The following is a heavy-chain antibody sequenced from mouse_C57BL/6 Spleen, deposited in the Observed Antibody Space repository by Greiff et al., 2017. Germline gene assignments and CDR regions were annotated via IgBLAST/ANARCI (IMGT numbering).Heavy chain of an antibody. CDR3: AKEGSSYGGAWFAY. J-gene: IGHJ3*01. D-gene: IGHD1-1*01. CDR1: GFSLTSYG. Sequence: VNLVESGPGLVQPSQSLSITCTVSGFSLTSYGVHWVRQSPGKGLEWLGVIWRGGSTDYNAAFMSRLSITKDNSKSQVFFKMNSLQADDTAIYYCAKEGSSYGGAWFAYWGQGTLVTVSA. CDR2: IWRGGST. V-gene: IGHV2-5*01.